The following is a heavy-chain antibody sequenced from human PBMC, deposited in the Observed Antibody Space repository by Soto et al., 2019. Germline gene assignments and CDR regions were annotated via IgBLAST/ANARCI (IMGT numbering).Heavy chain of an antibody. CDR1: GFTFDDYA. CDR3: AKGGPDAFCAGGRCYFDS. V-gene: IGHV3-9*01. CDR2: ITWNGNVI. Sequence: EVQMVESGGGFLQHGRSLGLSCAASGFTFDDYAMHCVRRVPGSGLEWVSSITWNGNVIGYADSVKGRFTVSRDDAKNSLYLQMSDLLPEDTALYYCAKGGPDAFCAGGRCYFDSWGQGIQVTFTS. D-gene: IGHD2-8*02. J-gene: IGHJ4*03.